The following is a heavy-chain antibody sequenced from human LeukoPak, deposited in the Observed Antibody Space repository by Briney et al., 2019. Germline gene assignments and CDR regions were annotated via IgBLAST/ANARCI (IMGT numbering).Heavy chain of an antibody. CDR1: AYTFTGYY. CDR2: INPNSGGT. Sequence: GASVKVSCKASAYTFTGYYMHWVRQAPGQGLEWMGWINPNSGGTNYAQKFQGRVTMTRDTSISTAYMELSRLRSDDTAVYYCARGWGSYSYYFDYWGQGTLVTVSS. CDR3: ARGWGSYSYYFDY. J-gene: IGHJ4*02. D-gene: IGHD3-16*01. V-gene: IGHV1-2*02.